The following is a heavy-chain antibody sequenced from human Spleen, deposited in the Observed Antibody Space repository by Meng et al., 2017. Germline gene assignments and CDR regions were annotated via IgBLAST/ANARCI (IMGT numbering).Heavy chain of an antibody. Sequence: GVEGRWPGSSVKASCKSSGYTFTGYEMHGVRQAPGQGLEWMGRINPNSGGTNYAQKFQGRVTMTRDTSISTAYMELSRLRSDDTAVYYCARVSSGQVAWHYWGQGTLVTVSS. D-gene: IGHD5-12*01. CDR2: INPNSGGT. J-gene: IGHJ4*02. CDR3: ARVSSGQVAWHY. CDR1: GYTFTGYE. V-gene: IGHV1-2*06.